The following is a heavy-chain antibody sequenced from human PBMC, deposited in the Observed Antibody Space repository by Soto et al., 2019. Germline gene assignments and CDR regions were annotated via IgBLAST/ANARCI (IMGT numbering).Heavy chain of an antibody. CDR2: IYYMGGT. CDR1: GSSTSGNS. D-gene: IGHD3-3*01. J-gene: IGHJ3*02. CDR3: VWRYDFWSGYRAFDN. Sequence: EPLSPTFPVPGSSTSGNSWSWIRRPPGKGLGGIGLIYYMGGTNYNPSLKSGVTISVDTSKTQFSLKLSSVTAADTAVCYGVWRYDFWSGYRAFDNWGQGTMVTVS. V-gene: IGHV4-59*12.